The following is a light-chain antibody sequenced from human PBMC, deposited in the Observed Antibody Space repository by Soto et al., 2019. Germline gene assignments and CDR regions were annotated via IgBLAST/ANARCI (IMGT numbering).Light chain of an antibody. J-gene: IGKJ4*01. V-gene: IGKV3-11*01. CDR2: DAY. CDR1: QSVSIY. CDR3: QQRSNWPPVT. Sequence: EIVLTQSPATLSWSPGERATLSCRASQSVSIYLAWYQQKPGQAPRLLSYDAYNRATGIPARFSGSGSGTDFTLTISSLEPEDFAIYYCQQRSNWPPVTFGGGTKVDIK.